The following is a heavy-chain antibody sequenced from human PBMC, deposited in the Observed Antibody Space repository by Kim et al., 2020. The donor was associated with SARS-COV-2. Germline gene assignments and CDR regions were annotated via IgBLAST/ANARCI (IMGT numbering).Heavy chain of an antibody. CDR3: ATTHFYGLYV. V-gene: IGHV3-11*01. D-gene: IGHD3-10*01. CDR1: GFTFSDFY. J-gene: IGHJ6*02. CDR2: INTGGSKS. Sequence: GGSLRLSCEASGFTFSDFYMSWMRQAPGKGLEWSSDINTGGSKSSHADPVKGRFTTSRDNSKNALYLQMNSLRADDTAVYYCATTHFYGLYVWGQGTTVT.